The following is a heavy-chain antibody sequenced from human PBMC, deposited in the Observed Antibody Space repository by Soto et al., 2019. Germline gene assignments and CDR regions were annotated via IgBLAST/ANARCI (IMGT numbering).Heavy chain of an antibody. Sequence: SGATLMNPTQTLTLTCNVSGFSLRPSGVGVAWIRQPPGKTLQWLPLIYCDDDKRYSPSLRRRLTITQDTSNNQVVLTMTDMNPVDTATYYFAHRRIEDDDVWGGYYAYFDYWGQGTPVTVSS. D-gene: IGHD3-3*01. J-gene: IGHJ4*02. CDR1: GFSLRPSGVG. CDR2: IYCDDDK. CDR3: AHRRIEDDDVWGGYYAYFDY. V-gene: IGHV2-5*02.